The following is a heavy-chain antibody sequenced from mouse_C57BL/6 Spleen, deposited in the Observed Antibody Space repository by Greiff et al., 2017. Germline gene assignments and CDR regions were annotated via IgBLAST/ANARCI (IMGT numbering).Heavy chain of an antibody. CDR3: ARSGGYDAAWFAY. J-gene: IGHJ3*01. CDR1: GYTFTDYY. V-gene: IGHV1-75*01. D-gene: IGHD2-2*01. Sequence: QVQLQQSGPELVKPGASVKISCKASGYTFTDYYINWVKQRPGQGLEWIGWIFPGSGSTYYNEKFKGKATLTVDKSSSTAYMLLSSLTSEDSAVXFCARSGGYDAAWFAYWGQGTLGTVSA. CDR2: IFPGSGST.